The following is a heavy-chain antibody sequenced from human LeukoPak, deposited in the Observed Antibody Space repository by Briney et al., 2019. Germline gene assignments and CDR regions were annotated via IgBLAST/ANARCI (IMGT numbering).Heavy chain of an antibody. CDR1: GGTFSSYA. Sequence: GASVKVSGKASGGTFSSYAISWVRQAPGQGLVWMGGIIPIFDTPNYAQRFQGRVTITTDESTSTAYMELSSLRSEDTAMYYCARDLPDFSLRISSGGFDIWGQGTMVTVSS. V-gene: IGHV1-69*05. D-gene: IGHD4-23*01. CDR2: IIPIFDTP. J-gene: IGHJ3*02. CDR3: ARDLPDFSLRISSGGFDI.